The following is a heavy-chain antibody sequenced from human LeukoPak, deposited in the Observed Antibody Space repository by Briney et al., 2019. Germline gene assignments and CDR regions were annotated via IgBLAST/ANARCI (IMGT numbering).Heavy chain of an antibody. CDR2: ISGSGGIT. D-gene: IGHD3-22*01. V-gene: IGHV3-23*01. J-gene: IGHJ5*02. CDR3: VKAGLGGYHDTSGYPLWS. CDR1: GFTFSSYA. Sequence: PGGSLRLSCAASGFTFSSYAMSWVRQAPGKGLERFSGISGSGGITSYSDSVKGRFTISRHNSKTTLYLQMNILRVEDSAVYYCVKAGLGGYHDTSGYPLWSWGQGTLVTVSS.